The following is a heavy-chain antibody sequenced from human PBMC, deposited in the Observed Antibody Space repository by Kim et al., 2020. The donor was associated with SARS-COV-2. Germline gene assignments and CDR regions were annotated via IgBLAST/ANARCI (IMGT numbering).Heavy chain of an antibody. Sequence: GGSLRLSCAASGFSFSSYNMNWVRQAPGKGLEWVSSIGSSSSYIYYADSLKGRFTISRDNAKNSLYLQMNSLRAEDTAVYYCARGGGYYYGSSGYPFDYWGQGTLVTVSS. CDR2: IGSSSSYI. J-gene: IGHJ4*02. CDR1: GFSFSSYN. CDR3: ARGGGYYYGSSGYPFDY. V-gene: IGHV3-21*01. D-gene: IGHD3-22*01.